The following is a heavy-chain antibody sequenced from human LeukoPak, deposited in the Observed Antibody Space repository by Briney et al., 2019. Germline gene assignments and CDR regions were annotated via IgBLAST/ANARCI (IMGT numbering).Heavy chain of an antibody. CDR2: INPNSGGT. CDR3: ARDSMVTGWFDP. J-gene: IGHJ5*02. D-gene: IGHD5-18*01. Sequence: ASVKVSCKASGYTFTGYYMHWVRQAPGEGLEWMGWINPNSGGTKYAQKLQGRVTMTTDTSTSTAYMELRSLRSDDTAVYYCARDSMVTGWFDPWGQGTLVTVSS. CDR1: GYTFTGYY. V-gene: IGHV1-2*02.